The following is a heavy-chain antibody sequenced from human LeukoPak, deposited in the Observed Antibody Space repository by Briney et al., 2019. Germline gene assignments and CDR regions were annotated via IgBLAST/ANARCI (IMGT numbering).Heavy chain of an antibody. CDR2: ISGSGGST. CDR1: GFTFSSYA. D-gene: IGHD3-10*01. Sequence: GGSLRLSCAASGFTFSSYAMSWVRQAPGKGLEWVSAISGSGGSTYYADSVKGRFTISRDNSKNTLYLQMNSLRAEDTAVYYCAKDRSPNYYGSGTANYLDYWGQGTLVTVSS. V-gene: IGHV3-23*01. CDR3: AKDRSPNYYGSGTANYLDY. J-gene: IGHJ4*02.